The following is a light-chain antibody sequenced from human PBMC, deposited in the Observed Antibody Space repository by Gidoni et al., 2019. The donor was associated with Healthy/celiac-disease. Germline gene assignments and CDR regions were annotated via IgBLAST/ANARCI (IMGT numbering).Light chain of an antibody. J-gene: IGKJ3*01. V-gene: IGKV1-39*01. CDR2: AAA. CDR1: QSISSY. CDR3: QQSYSTPIFT. Sequence: DIQMTQSPSSLSASVGDRVTITLRASQSISSYLNWYQQKTGKAPKLLIDAAASLQSGVTSRFSGSGSGTDFTLTISSLQPEDFATDYCQQSYSTPIFTFGPGTKVDIK.